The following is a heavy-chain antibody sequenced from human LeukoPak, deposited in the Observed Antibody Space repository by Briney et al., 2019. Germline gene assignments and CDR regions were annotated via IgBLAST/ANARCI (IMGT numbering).Heavy chain of an antibody. Sequence: GGSLRLSCAASGFTFSSCGMHWVRQTPGKGLEWVAFIRSDGSTKYYADSVKGRFTISRDNSRNTLYLQMNSLRAEDTAVFYCARDRVGYCSSTSCHPGDFDYWGQGTLVTVSS. D-gene: IGHD2-2*01. J-gene: IGHJ4*02. CDR3: ARDRVGYCSSTSCHPGDFDY. CDR1: GFTFSSCG. CDR2: IRSDGSTK. V-gene: IGHV3-30*02.